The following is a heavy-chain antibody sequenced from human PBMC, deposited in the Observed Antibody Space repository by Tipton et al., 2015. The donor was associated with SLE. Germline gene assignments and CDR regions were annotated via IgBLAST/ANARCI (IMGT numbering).Heavy chain of an antibody. CDR1: GFTFSSYA. Sequence: SLRLSCAASGFTFSSYAVSWVRQAPGKGLEWVSVIYSGGSTYYADSVKGRFTISRDNSKNTLYLQMNSLRAEDTAVYYCAKGAAQAAAFDYWGQGTLVTVSS. CDR3: AKGAAQAAAFDY. V-gene: IGHV3-23*03. J-gene: IGHJ4*02. CDR2: IYSGGST. D-gene: IGHD6-13*01.